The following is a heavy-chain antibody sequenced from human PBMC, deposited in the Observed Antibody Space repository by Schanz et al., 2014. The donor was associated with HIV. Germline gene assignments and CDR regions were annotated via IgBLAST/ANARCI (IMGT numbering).Heavy chain of an antibody. CDR1: GFTFSNYA. Sequence: EVQLLESGGGLVQPGGSLRLSCAASGFTFSNYAMTWVRQAPGKGLEWVSSISTSRSYIDYADSVKGRFTISRDNARNTLYLQMNSLRAEDTAVYYCARDKGDNWAGFYYYYGMDVWGQGTTVTVSS. V-gene: IGHV3-21*01. D-gene: IGHD1-20*01. J-gene: IGHJ6*02. CDR2: ISTSRSYI. CDR3: ARDKGDNWAGFYYYYGMDV.